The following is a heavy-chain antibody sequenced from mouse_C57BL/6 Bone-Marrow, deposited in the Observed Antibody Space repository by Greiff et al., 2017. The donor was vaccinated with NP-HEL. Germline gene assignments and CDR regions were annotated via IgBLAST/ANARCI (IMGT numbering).Heavy chain of an antibody. CDR3: VRDPGSRKDFDV. CDR1: GFTFNTYA. D-gene: IGHD1-1*01. CDR2: IRSKSSNYAT. Sequence: EVQLVESGGGLVQPKGSLKLSCAASGFTFNTYAMHWVRQAPGKGLEWVARIRSKSSNYATYYADSVKDRFTISRDDSQSMLYLQMNNLKTEETAMYYCVRDPGSRKDFDVWGTGTTVTVSS. V-gene: IGHV10-3*01. J-gene: IGHJ1*03.